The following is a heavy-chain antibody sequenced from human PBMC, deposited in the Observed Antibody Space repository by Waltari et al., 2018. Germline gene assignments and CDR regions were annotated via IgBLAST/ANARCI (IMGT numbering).Heavy chain of an antibody. CDR1: GFTFSSYA. CDR3: AGEKYYYDSSGYYYVDAFDI. CDR2: ISGSGGST. J-gene: IGHJ3*02. D-gene: IGHD3-22*01. Sequence: EVQLLESGGGLVQPGGSLRLSCAASGFTFSSYAMSWVRQAPGKGLEWVSAISGSGGSTYYADSVKGRFTIARDNSKNTLYLQMNSLRAEDTAVYYCAGEKYYYDSSGYYYVDAFDIWGQGTMVTVSS. V-gene: IGHV3-23*01.